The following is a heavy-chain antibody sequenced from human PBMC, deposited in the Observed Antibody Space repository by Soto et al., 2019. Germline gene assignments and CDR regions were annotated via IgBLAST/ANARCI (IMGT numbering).Heavy chain of an antibody. CDR3: ARLGKIQWLVPRAFDI. CDR1: GGSISSSNW. D-gene: IGHD6-19*01. CDR2: IYHSGST. J-gene: IGHJ3*02. V-gene: IGHV4-4*02. Sequence: SETLSLTCAVSGGSISSSNWWSWVRQPPGKGLEWIGEIYHSGSTNYNPSHKSRVTISVDKSKNQFSLKLSSVTAADTAVYYCARLGKIQWLVPRAFDIWAKGQWSPS.